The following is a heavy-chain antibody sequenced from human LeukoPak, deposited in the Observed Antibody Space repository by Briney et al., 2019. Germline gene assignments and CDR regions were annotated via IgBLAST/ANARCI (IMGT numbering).Heavy chain of an antibody. Sequence: GGSLRLSCEGSGFIFRSYVMHWVRQAPGRGLEWLTFISYNGADIGYSDSVKGRFTVSRDNSKKTLYLQMDSLRVEDTAVYYCAKGMLNYYYMDAWGKGTTVTVSS. CDR1: GFIFRSYV. CDR2: ISYNGADI. D-gene: IGHD3-16*01. CDR3: AKGMLNYYYMDA. V-gene: IGHV3-30*04. J-gene: IGHJ6*03.